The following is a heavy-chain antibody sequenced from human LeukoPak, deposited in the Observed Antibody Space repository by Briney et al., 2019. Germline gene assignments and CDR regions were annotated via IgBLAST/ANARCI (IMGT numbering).Heavy chain of an antibody. CDR3: ARDRSWYGFKYFQH. D-gene: IGHD6-13*01. J-gene: IGHJ1*01. CDR1: GGSISSYY. Sequence: SETLSLTCTVSGGSISSYYWSWIRQPPGKGLEWIGYIYYSGSTNYNPSLKSRVTISVDTSKNQFSLKLSSVTAADTAVYYCARDRSWYGFKYFQHWGQGALVTVSS. CDR2: IYYSGST. V-gene: IGHV4-59*12.